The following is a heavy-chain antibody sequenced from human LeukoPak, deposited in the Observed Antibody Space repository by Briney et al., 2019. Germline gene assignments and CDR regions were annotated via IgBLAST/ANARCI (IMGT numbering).Heavy chain of an antibody. CDR3: ATTQGDGPDY. D-gene: IGHD3-16*01. Sequence: ASVKVSCKPSGYTFTDYYIHWVQQAPGKGLDWMGRVDPEDGETLYAEKFQGRVSFITDSSTDTAYMELSTLRSEDTAVYYCATTQGDGPDYWGRGTLVTVSS. CDR1: GYTFTDYY. J-gene: IGHJ4*02. V-gene: IGHV1-69-2*01. CDR2: VDPEDGET.